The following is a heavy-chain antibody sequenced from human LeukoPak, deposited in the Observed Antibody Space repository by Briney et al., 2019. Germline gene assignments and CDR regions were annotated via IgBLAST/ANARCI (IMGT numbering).Heavy chain of an antibody. J-gene: IGHJ4*02. CDR2: ISGSGGST. CDR3: AKGGQHIVVVTALYYFDY. CDR1: GFTFSSYA. D-gene: IGHD2-21*02. Sequence: GGSLRLSCAASGFTFSSYAMSWVRQAPGKGLEWVSAISGSGGSTYYADSVKGRFTISRDNSKSTLYLQMNSLRAEDTAVYYCAKGGQHIVVVTALYYFDYWGQGTLVTVSS. V-gene: IGHV3-23*01.